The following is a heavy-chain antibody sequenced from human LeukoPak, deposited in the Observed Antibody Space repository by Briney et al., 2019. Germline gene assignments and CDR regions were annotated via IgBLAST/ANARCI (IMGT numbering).Heavy chain of an antibody. CDR3: ARAYNYDSSGYWELDAFDI. CDR1: GFTFSSYA. V-gene: IGHV3-30*04. J-gene: IGHJ3*02. CDR2: ISYDGSNK. Sequence: GRSLRLSCAASGFTFSSYAMHWVRQAPGKGLEWVAVISYDGSNKYYADSVKGRFTISRDNSKNTLYLQMNSLRAEDTAVYYCARAYNYDSSGYWELDAFDIWGQGTMVTVSS. D-gene: IGHD3-22*01.